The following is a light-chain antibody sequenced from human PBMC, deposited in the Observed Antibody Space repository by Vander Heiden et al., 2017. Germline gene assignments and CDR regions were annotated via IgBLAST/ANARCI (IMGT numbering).Light chain of an antibody. CDR3: AAWDDSLSGYV. Sequence: QSVLTQPPSASGTPGQCVTISCSGSSPNPGGHYVYWSQQPPGTAPKLLIYRNDQRPSGVPDRFSGSKSGTSASLAIGGLRSEDEADYYCAAWDDSLSGYVFGTGTKVTVL. V-gene: IGLV1-47*01. CDR2: RND. CDR1: SPNPGGHY. J-gene: IGLJ1*01.